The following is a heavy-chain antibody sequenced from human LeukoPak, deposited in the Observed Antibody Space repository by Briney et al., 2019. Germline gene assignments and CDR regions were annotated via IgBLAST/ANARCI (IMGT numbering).Heavy chain of an antibody. CDR3: ARVVPAARFDP. D-gene: IGHD2-2*01. J-gene: IGHJ5*02. CDR1: GYTFTSYY. CDR2: INPNSGGT. V-gene: IGHV1-2*02. Sequence: ASVXVSCKASGYTFTSYYMHWVRQAPGQGLEWMGWINPNSGGTNYAQKFQGSVTMTRDTSISTAYMELSRLRSDDTAVYYCARVVPAARFDPWGQGTLVTASS.